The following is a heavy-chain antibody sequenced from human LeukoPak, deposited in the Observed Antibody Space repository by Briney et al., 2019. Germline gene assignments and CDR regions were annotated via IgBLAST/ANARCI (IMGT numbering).Heavy chain of an antibody. CDR2: IYTSGST. CDR3: ARDYLYSGSYYLDY. CDR1: GGSISSYY. V-gene: IGHV4-4*07. J-gene: IGHJ4*02. Sequence: SETLSLTCTVSGGSISSYYWSWIRQPAGKGLEWIGRIYTSGSTNYNPSLKSRVTMSVDTSKNQFSLKLSSVTAADTAVYYCARDYLYSGSYYLDYWGQETLVTVSS. D-gene: IGHD1-26*01.